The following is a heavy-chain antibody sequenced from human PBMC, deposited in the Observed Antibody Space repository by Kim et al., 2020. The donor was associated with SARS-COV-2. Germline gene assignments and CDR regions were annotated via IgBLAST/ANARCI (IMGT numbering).Heavy chain of an antibody. J-gene: IGHJ3*02. CDR1: GYTFTSYG. Sequence: ASVKVSCKASGYTFTSYGISWVRQAPGQGLEWMGWISAYNGNTNYAQKLQGRVTMTTDTSTSTAYMELRSLRSDDTAVYYCARWGDTAMATGAFDIWGQGTMVTVSS. CDR2: ISAYNGNT. V-gene: IGHV1-18*01. CDR3: ARWGDTAMATGAFDI. D-gene: IGHD5-18*01.